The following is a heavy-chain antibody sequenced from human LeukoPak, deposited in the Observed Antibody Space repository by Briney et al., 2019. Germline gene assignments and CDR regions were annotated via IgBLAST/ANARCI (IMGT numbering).Heavy chain of an antibody. CDR1: GGSIRSFY. D-gene: IGHD6-6*01. CDR2: IYTGGIT. J-gene: IGHJ6*03. Sequence: SETLSLTCSVSGGSIRSFYWSWLRQPAGKGLEWIGRIYTGGITNYNPSLKSRVTMSIDMSKNQFSLKLSSVTAADTAVYYCARFTSSSSMDVWGEGTTVTVSS. V-gene: IGHV4-4*07. CDR3: ARFTSSSSMDV.